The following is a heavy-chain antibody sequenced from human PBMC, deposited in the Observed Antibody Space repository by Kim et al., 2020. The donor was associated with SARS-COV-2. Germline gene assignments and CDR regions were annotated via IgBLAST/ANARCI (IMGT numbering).Heavy chain of an antibody. CDR2: ISRNSGSI. CDR3: AKDMATMVYYYYGMDV. D-gene: IGHD5-12*01. CDR1: GFTFGDYA. J-gene: IGHJ6*02. Sequence: GGSLRLSCAASGFTFGDYAMHWVRQAPGKGLEWVSGISRNSGSIGYADSVKGRFTISRDNAKNSLYLQMNSLRAEDTALYYCAKDMATMVYYYYGMDVWGQGTTVTVSS. V-gene: IGHV3-9*01.